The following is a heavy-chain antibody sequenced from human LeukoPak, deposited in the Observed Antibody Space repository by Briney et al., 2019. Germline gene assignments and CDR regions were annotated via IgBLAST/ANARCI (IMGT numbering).Heavy chain of an antibody. D-gene: IGHD5-12*01. CDR3: TSGPIVAGEAFDY. Sequence: GGSLRLSCTTSEFIFGDYAMSWVRQAPGKGLEWVGFIRGKTYGGATEYAASVKGRFTISRDDSKSIAYLQMNSLKTEDTAVYYCTSGPIVAGEAFDYWGQGTLVTVSS. CDR2: IRGKTYGGAT. J-gene: IGHJ4*02. CDR1: EFIFGDYA. V-gene: IGHV3-49*04.